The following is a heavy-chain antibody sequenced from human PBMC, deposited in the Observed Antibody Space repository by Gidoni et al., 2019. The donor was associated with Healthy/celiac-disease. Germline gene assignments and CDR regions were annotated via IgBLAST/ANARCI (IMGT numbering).Heavy chain of an antibody. CDR2: IKQDGSEK. CDR3: AREGGYSGSYGDYGMDV. Sequence: EVQLVESGGGLVQPGGSLRLSCAASGFTFSSYWMSWVRQAPGKGLEWVANIKQDGSEKYYVDSVKGRFTISRDNAKNSLYLQMNSLRAEDTAVYYCAREGGYSGSYGDYGMDVWGQGTTVTVSS. CDR1: GFTFSSYW. V-gene: IGHV3-7*03. J-gene: IGHJ6*02. D-gene: IGHD1-26*01.